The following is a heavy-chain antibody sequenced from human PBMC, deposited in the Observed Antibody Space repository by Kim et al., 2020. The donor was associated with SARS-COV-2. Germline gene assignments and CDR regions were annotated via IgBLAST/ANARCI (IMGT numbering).Heavy chain of an antibody. V-gene: IGHV3-21*01. Sequence: GGSLRLSCAASGFTFSTYSMNWVRQAPGKGLEWVSSISSSSSYIDYADSVKGRFTISRDNAKNSLYLQMNSLRAEDTAVYYCARDQGTGGPPGNVGSDPWGQGTLVTDSS. CDR3: ARDQGTGGPPGNVGSDP. J-gene: IGHJ5*02. D-gene: IGHD1-1*01. CDR1: GFTFSTYS. CDR2: ISSSSSYI.